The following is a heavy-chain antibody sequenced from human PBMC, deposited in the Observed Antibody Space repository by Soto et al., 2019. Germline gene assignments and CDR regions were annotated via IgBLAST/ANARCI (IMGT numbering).Heavy chain of an antibody. D-gene: IGHD6-13*01. V-gene: IGHV4-59*01. CDR3: ARGYSSNWFRLDS. CDR2: VYYGGST. J-gene: IGHJ4*02. Sequence: QVQLQESGPGLVKPSETLSLICTVSGGSINSYYWTWIRQPPGKGLEWIAYVYYGGSTNYNPSLRSRLTVSVDTSNNQFSLNLNSVTAADTAVYYCARGYSSNWFRLDSWGQGILVTVSS. CDR1: GGSINSYY.